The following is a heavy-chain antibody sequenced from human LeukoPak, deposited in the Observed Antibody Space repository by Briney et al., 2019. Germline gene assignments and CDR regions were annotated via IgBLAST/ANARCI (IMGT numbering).Heavy chain of an antibody. J-gene: IGHJ4*02. CDR2: IYYSGST. CDR1: GGSISSYY. Sequence: PSETLSLTCTVSGGSISSYYRSWVRQPPGKGLEWIGYIYYSGSTNYNAALKSRVTISVDTSKNQFSLKLSSVNAADTAVYYCVRTTYDSSGYAFDYWGQGTLVTVSS. CDR3: VRTTYDSSGYAFDY. V-gene: IGHV4-59*01. D-gene: IGHD3-22*01.